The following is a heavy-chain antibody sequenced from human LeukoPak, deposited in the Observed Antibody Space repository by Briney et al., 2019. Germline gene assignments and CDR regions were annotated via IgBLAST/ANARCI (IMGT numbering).Heavy chain of an antibody. CDR2: IYYSGST. CDR3: ARFSSSGYYWRVDY. Sequence: SETLSLTCTVSGGSISSSSYYWGWIRQPPGKGLEWIGSIYYSGSTYYNPSLKSRVTISVDTSKNQFSLKLSSVTAADTAVYYCARFSSSGYYWRVDYWGQGTLVTVSS. CDR1: GGSISSSSYY. J-gene: IGHJ4*02. V-gene: IGHV4-39*07. D-gene: IGHD3-22*01.